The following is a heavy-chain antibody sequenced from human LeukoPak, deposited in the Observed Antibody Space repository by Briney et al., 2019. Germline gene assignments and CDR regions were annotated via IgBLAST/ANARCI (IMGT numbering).Heavy chain of an antibody. D-gene: IGHD3-10*01. CDR3: ARVDPGSYLMFYYVDF. Sequence: GGSLRLSCAASGFTFSNHNMNWVRQAPGKGLEWVSSISTSCSYIYYADSVKGRFTISRDNAKNSLYLQMNSLRAEDTAVYYCARVDPGSYLMFYYVDFWGQGTLVTVSS. CDR1: GFTFSNHN. V-gene: IGHV3-21*01. CDR2: ISTSCSYI. J-gene: IGHJ4*02.